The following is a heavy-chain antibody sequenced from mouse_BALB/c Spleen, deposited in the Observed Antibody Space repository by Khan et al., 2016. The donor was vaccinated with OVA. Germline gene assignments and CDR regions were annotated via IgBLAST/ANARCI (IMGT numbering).Heavy chain of an antibody. V-gene: IGHV9-1*02. Sequence: QIQLVQSGPELKKPGETVKISCKASGYTFTKFGMNWVKQAPGKGLQWMGWINTYTGKSTYADDFKGRFAFSLETSASTAYLQINNLKNEDMATYFYARQNYPYYYPLDYWGQGTSVTVAS. D-gene: IGHD1-1*01. CDR3: ARQNYPYYYPLDY. CDR2: INTYTGKS. CDR1: GYTFTKFG. J-gene: IGHJ4*01.